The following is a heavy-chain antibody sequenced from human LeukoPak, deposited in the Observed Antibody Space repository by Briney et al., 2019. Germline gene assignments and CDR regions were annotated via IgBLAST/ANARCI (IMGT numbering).Heavy chain of an antibody. J-gene: IGHJ5*02. CDR3: ATSPTFDP. CDR1: GFTFSSYA. V-gene: IGHV3-23*01. Sequence: GGSLRLSCAASGFTFSSYAMSWVRQAPGKGLEWVSAFSGSGDNTYYADSVKGRFTISRDNSKNTLYLQMNNLRAEDTAVYYCATSPTFDPWGQGTLVTVSS. CDR2: FSGSGDNT.